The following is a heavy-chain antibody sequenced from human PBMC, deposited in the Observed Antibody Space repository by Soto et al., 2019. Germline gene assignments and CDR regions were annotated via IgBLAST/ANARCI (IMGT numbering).Heavy chain of an antibody. D-gene: IGHD5-18*01. J-gene: IGHJ6*02. Sequence: ASVKVSCKASGGTFSSYAISWVRQAPGQGLEWMGGIIPIFGTANYAQKFQGRVTITADESTSTAYMELGSLRSEDTAVYYCARARDTAMVHYYGMDVWGQGTTVTVSS. V-gene: IGHV1-69*13. CDR2: IIPIFGTA. CDR3: ARARDTAMVHYYGMDV. CDR1: GGTFSSYA.